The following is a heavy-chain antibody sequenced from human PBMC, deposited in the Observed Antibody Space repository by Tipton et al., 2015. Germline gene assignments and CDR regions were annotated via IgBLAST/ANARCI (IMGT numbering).Heavy chain of an antibody. J-gene: IGHJ4*02. V-gene: IGHV4-59*12. CDR1: GGSISSYS. CDR3: ARGGPEYSSSFYFDY. CDR2: IYYSGST. Sequence: TLSLTCTVSGGSISSYSWSWIRQPPGKGLEWIGYIYYSGSTYYNPSLKSRVTISADASKNQFSLKLSSVTAADTAVYYCARGGPEYSSSFYFDYWGQGTLVTVSS. D-gene: IGHD6-6*01.